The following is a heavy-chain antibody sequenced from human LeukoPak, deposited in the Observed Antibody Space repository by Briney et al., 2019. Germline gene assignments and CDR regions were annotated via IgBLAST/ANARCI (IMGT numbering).Heavy chain of an antibody. V-gene: IGHV3-21*01. D-gene: IGHD6-19*01. CDR2: ISSSSSYI. J-gene: IGHJ4*02. Sequence: GGSLRFSCAASGFTFSSYSMNWVRQAPGKGLEWVSSISSSSSYIYYADSVKGRFTISRDNAKNSLYLQMNSLRAEDTAVYYCATWPGGWYGEDSWGQGTLVTVPS. CDR3: ATWPGGWYGEDS. CDR1: GFTFSSYS.